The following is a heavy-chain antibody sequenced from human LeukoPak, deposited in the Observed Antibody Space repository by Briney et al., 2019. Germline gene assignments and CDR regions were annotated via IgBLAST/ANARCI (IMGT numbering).Heavy chain of an antibody. CDR3: ARDPHGYNSYFDY. D-gene: IGHD5-24*01. Sequence: GGSLRLSCAASGFIVSSDYMNWVRQAPGKGLEWVSVIYTDGSTYYADSVKGRFTISRDISRNTVHLQMNSLRAGDTAVYYCARDPHGYNSYFDYWGQGTLVTVSS. CDR2: IYTDGST. V-gene: IGHV3-53*01. J-gene: IGHJ4*02. CDR1: GFIVSSDY.